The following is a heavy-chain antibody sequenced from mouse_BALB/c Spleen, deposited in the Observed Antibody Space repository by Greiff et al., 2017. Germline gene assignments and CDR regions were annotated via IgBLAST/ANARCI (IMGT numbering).Heavy chain of an antibody. CDR3: ASQEYYGNSDY. CDR2: IYHGSGST. CDR1: GYTFTDYV. Sequence: QVQLKESGPELVKPGASVKMSCKASGYTFTDYVISWVKQRTGQGLEWIGEIYHGSGSTYYNEKFKGKATLTADKSSNTAYMQLSSLTSEDSAVYFCASQEYYGNSDYWGQGTTLTVSS. J-gene: IGHJ2*01. V-gene: IGHV1-77*01. D-gene: IGHD2-1*01.